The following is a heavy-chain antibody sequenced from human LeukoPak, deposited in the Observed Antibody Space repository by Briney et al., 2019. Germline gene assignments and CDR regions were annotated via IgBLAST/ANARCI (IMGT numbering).Heavy chain of an antibody. CDR1: GFTFSSYG. CDR2: ISGSTITI. D-gene: IGHD1-26*01. V-gene: IGHV3-48*04. J-gene: IGHJ4*02. Sequence: PGRSLRLPCAASGFTFSSYGMHWVRQAPGKGLEWVSYISGSTITIHYADSVKGRFTISRDNAKNSLYLQINSLRAEDTAVYYCARDDRSTWYSDFWGQGTLVTVSS. CDR3: ARDDRSTWYSDF.